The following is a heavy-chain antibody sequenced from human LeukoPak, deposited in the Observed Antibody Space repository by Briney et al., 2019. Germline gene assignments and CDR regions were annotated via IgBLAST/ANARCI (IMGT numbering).Heavy chain of an antibody. J-gene: IGHJ3*02. CDR3: ARGWTRDGFNI. Sequence: PSQTLSLTCVISGDSVSNNAWNWVRQTPSGGLECLGRTYYNSKWYNDDAESVKSRISISPDTSKNQFSLQLNSVTPEDTAVYYCARGWTRDGFNIWSQGTMVTVSS. CDR1: GDSVSNNA. CDR2: TYYNSKWYN. V-gene: IGHV6-1*01. D-gene: IGHD3/OR15-3a*01.